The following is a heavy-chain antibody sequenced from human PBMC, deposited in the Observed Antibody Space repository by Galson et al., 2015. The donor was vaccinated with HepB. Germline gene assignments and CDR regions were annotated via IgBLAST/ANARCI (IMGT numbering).Heavy chain of an antibody. Sequence: LSLTCTVSGGSISSSSYYWGWIRQPPGKGLEWIGSIYYSGSTYYNPSLKSRVTISVDTSKNQFSLKLSSVTAADTAVYYCARHNHDGYYGQYYFDYWGQGTLVTVSS. J-gene: IGHJ4*02. D-gene: IGHD5-24*01. CDR1: GGSISSSSYY. CDR2: IYYSGST. V-gene: IGHV4-39*01. CDR3: ARHNHDGYYGQYYFDY.